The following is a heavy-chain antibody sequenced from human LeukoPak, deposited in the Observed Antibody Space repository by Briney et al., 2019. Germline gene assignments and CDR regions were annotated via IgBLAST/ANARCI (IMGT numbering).Heavy chain of an antibody. D-gene: IGHD1-26*01. CDR3: ARRPSYGGNYSGAFDF. CDR1: GYSFTTYW. J-gene: IGHJ3*01. Sequence: GESLKISCKASGYSFTTYWIAWVRQMPGKGLEWMGIIYPGDSDTRYSPSFQGQVTISADKSINTAYLQWSSLKASDTAMYYCARRPSYGGNYSGAFDFWGQGTMVIVSS. V-gene: IGHV5-51*01. CDR2: IYPGDSDT.